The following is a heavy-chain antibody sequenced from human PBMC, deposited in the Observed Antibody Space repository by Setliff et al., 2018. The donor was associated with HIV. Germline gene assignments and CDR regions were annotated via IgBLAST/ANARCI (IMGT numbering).Heavy chain of an antibody. J-gene: IGHJ4*02. Sequence: SGPTREPTQTLTLTCTFSGFSLTTSGIRVTWVRQPPGKALEWLARIDWEDDKFYSTSLKTRLTITKDTSKNQVVLIMTNMDPVDTATYYCAHRSTGPPVYWGQGTLVTVSS. CDR2: IDWEDDK. V-gene: IGHV2-70*12. CDR3: AHRSTGPPVY. CDR1: GFSLTTSGIR.